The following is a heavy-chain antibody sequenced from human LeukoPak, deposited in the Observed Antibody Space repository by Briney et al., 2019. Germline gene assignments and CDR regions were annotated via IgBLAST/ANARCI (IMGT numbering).Heavy chain of an antibody. CDR2: ISSSGSTI. CDR3: ASSRRSEWLPYGGY. Sequence: KSGGSLRLSCAASGFTFSDYYMSWIRQAPGKGLEWVSYISSSGSTIYYADSVKGRFTISRDNAKNSLYLQMNSLRAEDTAVYYCASSRRSEWLPYGGYWGQGTLVTVSS. D-gene: IGHD3-3*01. J-gene: IGHJ4*02. V-gene: IGHV3-11*01. CDR1: GFTFSDYY.